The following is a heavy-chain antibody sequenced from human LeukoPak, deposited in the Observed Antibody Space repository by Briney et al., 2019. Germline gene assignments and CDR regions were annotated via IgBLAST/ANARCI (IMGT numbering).Heavy chain of an antibody. Sequence: SQTLSLTCTVSGGSISSGGYYWSWIRQHPGKGLEWIGYIYYSGSTYYNPSLKSRVTISVDTSKNQFSLKLSSVTAADTAVYYCARTRAPYYYYYYGMDVWGQGTTVTVSS. J-gene: IGHJ6*02. CDR3: ARTRAPYYYYYYGMDV. CDR2: IYYSGST. CDR1: GGSISSGGYY. V-gene: IGHV4-31*03.